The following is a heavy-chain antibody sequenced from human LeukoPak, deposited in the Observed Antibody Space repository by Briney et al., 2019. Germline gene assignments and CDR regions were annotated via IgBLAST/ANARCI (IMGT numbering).Heavy chain of an antibody. D-gene: IGHD1-1*01. J-gene: IGHJ4*02. Sequence: PSETLSLTCTVSGGSISSGSYYWSWIRQPAGKGLEWIGRIYTSGSTNYNPSLKSRATISVDTSKNQFSLKLSSVTAADTAVYYCARDSGDQYYFDYWGQGTLVTVSS. V-gene: IGHV4-61*02. CDR1: GGSISSGSYY. CDR3: ARDSGDQYYFDY. CDR2: IYTSGST.